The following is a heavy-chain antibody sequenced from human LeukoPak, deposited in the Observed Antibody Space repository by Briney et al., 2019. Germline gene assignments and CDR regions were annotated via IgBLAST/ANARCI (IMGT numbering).Heavy chain of an antibody. Sequence: GGSLRLSCAASGFTFSSYAMSWVRQAPGKELEWVSAISGSGGSTYYADSVKGRFTISRDNSKNTLYLQMNSLGAEDTAVYYCAKGIRYYYYYGMDVWGQGTTVTVSS. J-gene: IGHJ6*02. CDR2: ISGSGGST. CDR3: AKGIRYYYYYGMDV. CDR1: GFTFSSYA. V-gene: IGHV3-23*01.